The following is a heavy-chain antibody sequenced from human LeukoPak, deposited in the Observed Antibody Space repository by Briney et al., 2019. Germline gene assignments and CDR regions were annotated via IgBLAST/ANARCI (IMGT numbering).Heavy chain of an antibody. V-gene: IGHV3-64*02. J-gene: IGHJ4*02. CDR3: ARRRLGSNYFDY. CDR2: ISSNGGST. Sequence: GGSLRLSCAASGFTFSSYGMHWVRQAPGKGLEYVSAISSNGGSTYYADSVKGRFTISRDNSKNTLYLQMGSLRAEDMAVYYCARRRLGSNYFDYWGQGTLVTVSS. CDR1: GFTFSSYG. D-gene: IGHD3-10*01.